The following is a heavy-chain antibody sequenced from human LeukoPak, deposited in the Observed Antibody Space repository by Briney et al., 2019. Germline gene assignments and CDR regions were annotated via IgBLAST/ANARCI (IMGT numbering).Heavy chain of an antibody. D-gene: IGHD1-1*01. V-gene: IGHV4-61*02. J-gene: IGHJ4*02. CDR1: GGSVSSGSYY. CDR3: ARGTGTTNFDY. CDR2: IYPSGSTIYPSGTT. Sequence: SQTLSLTCTVSGGSVSSGSYYWSWIRQPAGKELEWIGRIYPSGSTIYPSGTTHYNPSLKSRVTISVDTSKNQFSLKVDSVTAADAAVYFCARGTGTTNFDYWGQGTLVTVSS.